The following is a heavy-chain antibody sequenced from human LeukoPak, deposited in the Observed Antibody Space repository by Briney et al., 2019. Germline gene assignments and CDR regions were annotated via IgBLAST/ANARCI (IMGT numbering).Heavy chain of an antibody. D-gene: IGHD4-17*01. CDR3: AREPYGYYFDY. V-gene: IGHV4-4*07. Sequence: SETLSLTCTVSDGSISSYYWSWIRQPAGKGLEWIGRIYTSGSTNYNPSLKSRVTISVDKSKNQLSLKLSSVTAADTAVYYCAREPYGYYFDYWGQGTLVTVSS. CDR1: DGSISSYY. CDR2: IYTSGST. J-gene: IGHJ4*02.